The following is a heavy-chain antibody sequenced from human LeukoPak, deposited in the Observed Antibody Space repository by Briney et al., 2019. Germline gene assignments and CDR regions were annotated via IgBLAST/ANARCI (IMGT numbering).Heavy chain of an antibody. CDR2: INPNSGGT. CDR1: GYTFTGYY. CDR3: ARKGKRHYWFDP. D-gene: IGHD1-1*01. Sequence: ASVKVSCKASGYTFTGYYMHWVRQAPGQGLEWMGWINPNSGGTNYAQKFQGRVTMTRDTSISTAYMELSGLRSDDTAVYYCARKGKRHYWFDPWGQGTLVTVSS. J-gene: IGHJ5*02. V-gene: IGHV1-2*02.